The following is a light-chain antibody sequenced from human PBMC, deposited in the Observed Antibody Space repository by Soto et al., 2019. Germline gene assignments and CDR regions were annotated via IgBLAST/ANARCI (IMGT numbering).Light chain of an antibody. J-gene: IGKJ5*01. Sequence: EIVLTQSPGTLSLSPGRRATLSCRASQSVSSSYLAWYQQKPGQTPRLLIHGVSSRATGIPARFSGSGSGTDFTLTISSLEPEDFAVYYCQQRSNWPPKITFGQGTRLEIK. V-gene: IGKV3D-20*02. CDR3: QQRSNWPPKIT. CDR1: QSVSSSY. CDR2: GVS.